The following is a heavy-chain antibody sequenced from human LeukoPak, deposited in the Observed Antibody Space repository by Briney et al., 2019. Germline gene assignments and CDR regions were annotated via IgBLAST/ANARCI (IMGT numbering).Heavy chain of an antibody. D-gene: IGHD2-21*02. CDR3: ARVGSTDGPHAFDI. V-gene: IGHV3-74*01. CDR1: GFTFSSYW. Sequence: GGSLRLSCAASGFTFSSYWMDWVRQAPGKGLVWVSGINSDGRMTRYAESVKGRFTISRDNAKNTLYLQMNSLRAEDTSVYYCARVGSTDGPHAFDIWGQGTMVTVSS. J-gene: IGHJ3*02. CDR2: INSDGRMT.